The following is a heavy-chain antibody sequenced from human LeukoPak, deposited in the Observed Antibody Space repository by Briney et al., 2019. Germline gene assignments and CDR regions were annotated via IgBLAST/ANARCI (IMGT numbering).Heavy chain of an antibody. CDR3: ARAIVVPAEYYYYGMDV. CDR1: GFNFSSYS. CDR2: ISSSSSYI. V-gene: IGHV3-21*01. J-gene: IGHJ6*02. Sequence: GSLRLSCSASGFNFSSYSMNWVRQAPGKGLEWVSSISSSSSYIYYADSVKGRFTISRDNAKNSLYLQMNSLRTEDTAVYYCARAIVVPAEYYYYGMDVWGQGTTVTVSS. D-gene: IGHD2-2*01.